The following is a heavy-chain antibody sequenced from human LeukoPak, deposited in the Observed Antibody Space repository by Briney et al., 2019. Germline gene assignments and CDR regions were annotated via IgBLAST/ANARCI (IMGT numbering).Heavy chain of an antibody. CDR2: INPSGGST. Sequence: ALVKVSCKASGYTFTSYYMHWVRQAPGQGLEWMGIINPSGGSTSYAQKFQGRVTMTRDTSTSTVYMELSSLRSEDTAVYYCASSLHSSGSYNNWFDPWGQGTLVTVSS. CDR1: GYTFTSYY. CDR3: ASSLHSSGSYNNWFDP. D-gene: IGHD3-22*01. V-gene: IGHV1-46*01. J-gene: IGHJ5*02.